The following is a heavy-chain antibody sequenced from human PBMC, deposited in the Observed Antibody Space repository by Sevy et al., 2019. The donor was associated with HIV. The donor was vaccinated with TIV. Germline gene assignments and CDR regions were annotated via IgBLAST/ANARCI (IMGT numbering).Heavy chain of an antibody. Sequence: GGSLRLSCAASGFTFSSYSMNWVRQAPGKGLEWVSSISSSSSYIYYADSVKGRFTISRANAKNSLYLQMNSLRAEDKAVYYCARDRRVTKGDCSGGSCGRDCAFDIWGQGTMVTVSS. CDR1: GFTFSSYS. D-gene: IGHD2-15*01. J-gene: IGHJ3*02. CDR3: ARDRRVTKGDCSGGSCGRDCAFDI. CDR2: ISSSSSYI. V-gene: IGHV3-21*01.